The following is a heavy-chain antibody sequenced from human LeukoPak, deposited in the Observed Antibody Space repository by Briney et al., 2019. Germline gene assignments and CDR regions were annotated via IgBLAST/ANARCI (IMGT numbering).Heavy chain of an antibody. CDR3: AVGGDYYFDY. V-gene: IGHV4-38-2*01. Sequence: SETLSLTCAVSGYSISSGYYWGWIRPPPGKGLEWIGSIYHSGSTYYNPSLKSRVTISVDTSKNQFSLKLSSVTAAGTAVYYCAVGGDYYFDYWGQGTLVTVSS. D-gene: IGHD2-21*02. CDR2: IYHSGST. CDR1: GYSISSGYY. J-gene: IGHJ4*02.